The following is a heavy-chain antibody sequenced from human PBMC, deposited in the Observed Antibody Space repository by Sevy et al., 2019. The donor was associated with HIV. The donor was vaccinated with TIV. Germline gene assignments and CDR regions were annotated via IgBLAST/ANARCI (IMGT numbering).Heavy chain of an antibody. Sequence: GESLKISCTGSGFSFATYWIGWVRQMPGKGLEWMGIIYPADSDTRYSRSFQGEVTISADKSISAAYLQWSSLKASDTAIYYCARRRSSWYSGELDYWGQGTLVTVSS. V-gene: IGHV5-51*01. J-gene: IGHJ4*02. D-gene: IGHD6-13*01. CDR3: ARRRSSWYSGELDY. CDR2: IYPADSDT. CDR1: GFSFATYW.